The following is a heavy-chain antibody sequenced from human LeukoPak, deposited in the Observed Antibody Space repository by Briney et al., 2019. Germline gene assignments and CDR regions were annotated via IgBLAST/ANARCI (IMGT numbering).Heavy chain of an antibody. D-gene: IGHD1-26*01. CDR3: ARRYSGSYNFDY. CDR2: ISGSGGSA. J-gene: IGHJ4*02. CDR1: GFTFSSYA. Sequence: GGSLRLSCAASGFTFSSYAMSWVRQAPGKGLEWVSAISGSGGSAYYADSVKGRFTISRDNAKNSLYLQMNSLRAEDTAVYYCARRYSGSYNFDYWGQGTLVTVSS. V-gene: IGHV3-23*01.